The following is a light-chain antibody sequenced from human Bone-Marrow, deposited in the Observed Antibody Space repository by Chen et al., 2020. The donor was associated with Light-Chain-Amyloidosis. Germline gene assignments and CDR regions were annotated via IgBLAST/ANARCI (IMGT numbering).Light chain of an antibody. CDR3: QVWDRSSDRPV. Sequence: SYVLTQPSSVSVAPGQTATIACGGNNIGSTSVHWYQQTTGQAPPLVVYDDSDRPSGIPERLSGSNSGNTATLTISRVEAGDEADYYCQVWDRSSDRPVFGGGTKLTVL. CDR1: NIGSTS. J-gene: IGLJ3*02. V-gene: IGLV3-21*02. CDR2: DDS.